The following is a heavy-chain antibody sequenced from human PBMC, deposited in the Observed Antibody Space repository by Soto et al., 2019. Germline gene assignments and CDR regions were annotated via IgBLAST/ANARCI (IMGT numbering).Heavy chain of an antibody. CDR2: ISSSGSTI. V-gene: IGHV3-11*01. D-gene: IGHD2-15*01. J-gene: IGHJ4*02. CDR1: GFTFSDYY. CDR3: ASPETLGYCSGGSCGSRDFDY. Sequence: GGSLRLSCAASGFTFSDYYMSWIRQAPGKGLEWVSYISSSGSTIYYADSVKGRFTISRDNAKYSLYLQMNSLRAEDTAVYYCASPETLGYCSGGSCGSRDFDYWGQGTLVTVSS.